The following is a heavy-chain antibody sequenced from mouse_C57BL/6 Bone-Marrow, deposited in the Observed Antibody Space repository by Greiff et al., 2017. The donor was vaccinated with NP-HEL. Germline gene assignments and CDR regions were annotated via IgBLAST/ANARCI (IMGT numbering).Heavy chain of an antibody. J-gene: IGHJ1*03. D-gene: IGHD1-1*01. CDR2: ILPGSGST. CDR3: ARDSYYNGSGYGYYDV. Sequence: QVQLKQSGAELMKPGASVKLSCKATGYTFTGYWIEWVKQRPGHGLEWIGEILPGSGSTNYNEKFKGKATFTEDTSANTAYMQLSNLTTEDSAIYDGARDSYYNGSGYGYYDVWGTGTTVTVSS. V-gene: IGHV1-9*01. CDR1: GYTFTGYW.